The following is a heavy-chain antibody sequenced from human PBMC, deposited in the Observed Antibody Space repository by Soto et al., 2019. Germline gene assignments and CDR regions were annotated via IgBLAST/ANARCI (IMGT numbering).Heavy chain of an antibody. J-gene: IGHJ3*02. Sequence: ASVKVSCKASGYTFTSYDINWVRQATGQGLEWMGWMNPNSGNTGYAQKFQGRVTMTRDTSISTAYMELSRLRSDDTAVYYCARGGGAPPLLSICGQGLLVPGSS. V-gene: IGHV1-8*01. CDR2: MNPNSGNT. CDR3: ARGGGAPPLLSI. CDR1: GYTFTSYD.